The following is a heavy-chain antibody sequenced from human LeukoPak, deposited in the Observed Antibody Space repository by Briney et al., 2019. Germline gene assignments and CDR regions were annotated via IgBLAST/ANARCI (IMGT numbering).Heavy chain of an antibody. CDR3: AKAETGIAMVRYYFDY. V-gene: IGHV3-23*01. CDR1: GFTFSSYA. Sequence: GGSLRLSCAASGFTFSSYAMSWVRQAPGKGLEWVSAISGSGGSTYYADSVKGRFTISRDNSKNTLYLQMNSLRAEDTAVYYCAKAETGIAMVRYYFDYWGQGTLVTVSS. CDR2: ISGSGGST. J-gene: IGHJ4*02. D-gene: IGHD5-18*01.